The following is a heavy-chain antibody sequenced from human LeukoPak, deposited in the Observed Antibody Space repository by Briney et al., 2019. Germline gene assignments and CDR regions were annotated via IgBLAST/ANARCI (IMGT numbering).Heavy chain of an antibody. Sequence: GGSLRLSCAASGFVFGDYGMHWVRQAPGKGLEWVTMVRNDGSDKYYADSVKGRFTISRDNAKNSLYLQMNSLRAEDTAVYYCARDLLAAITNTRGFDYWGQGTLVTVSS. CDR2: VRNDGSDK. CDR1: GFVFGDYG. J-gene: IGHJ4*02. V-gene: IGHV3-30*02. D-gene: IGHD6-13*01. CDR3: ARDLLAAITNTRGFDY.